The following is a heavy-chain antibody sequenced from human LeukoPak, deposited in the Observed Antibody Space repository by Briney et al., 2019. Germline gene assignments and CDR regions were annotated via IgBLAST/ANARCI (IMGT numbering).Heavy chain of an antibody. Sequence: GGSLRLSCAASGFTFDDYAMHWVRQAPGKGLEWVSGISWNSGSIGYADSVKGRFTISRDNAKNSLYLQMNSLRAKDTALYYCANSIYDADAFDIWGQGTMVTVSS. J-gene: IGHJ3*02. V-gene: IGHV3-9*01. CDR1: GFTFDDYA. CDR3: ANSIYDADAFDI. D-gene: IGHD3-22*01. CDR2: ISWNSGSI.